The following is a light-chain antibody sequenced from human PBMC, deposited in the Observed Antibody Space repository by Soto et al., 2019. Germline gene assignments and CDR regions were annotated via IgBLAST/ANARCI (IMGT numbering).Light chain of an antibody. CDR2: GNS. CDR1: SSNIGAAYD. V-gene: IGLV1-40*01. J-gene: IGLJ2*01. Sequence: QSVLTQPPSVSGAPGQRVTISCAGSSSNIGAAYDVHWYQHLPGKAPKLLIYGNSNRPSGVPDRFSGSKSGTSASLAITGLQAEDEADYYCQSYDSSLSVVIFGGGTQLTVL. CDR3: QSYDSSLSVVI.